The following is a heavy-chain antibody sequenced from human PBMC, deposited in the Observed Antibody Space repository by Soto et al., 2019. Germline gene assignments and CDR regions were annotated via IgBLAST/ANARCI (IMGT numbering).Heavy chain of an antibody. CDR1: GGSISSYY. CDR3: ARRSGGDWYFDL. D-gene: IGHD6-19*01. Sequence: QVQLQESGPGLVKPSETLSLTCTVSGGSISSYYWSWIRQPPGKGLEWIGYIYYSGSTDYNPSLKRRVTIPVDSSKNQFSLKLSAVTAADTAVYYCARRSGGDWYFDLWGRGTLVTVSS. J-gene: IGHJ2*01. CDR2: IYYSGST. V-gene: IGHV4-59*08.